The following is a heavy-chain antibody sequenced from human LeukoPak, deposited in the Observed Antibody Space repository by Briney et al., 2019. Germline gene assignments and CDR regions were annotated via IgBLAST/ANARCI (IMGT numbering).Heavy chain of an antibody. D-gene: IGHD3-10*01. CDR2: IYYSGST. J-gene: IGHJ4*02. CDR1: GGSISSYY. V-gene: IGHV4-59*01. Sequence: SETLSLTCTVSGGSISSYYWSWIRQPPGKGLEWIGYIYYSGSTNYNPSLKSRVTISLDTSKNQFSLKLCSVTAADTAVYYCVRDLVRGAYDYWGQGTLVTVSS. CDR3: VRDLVRGAYDY.